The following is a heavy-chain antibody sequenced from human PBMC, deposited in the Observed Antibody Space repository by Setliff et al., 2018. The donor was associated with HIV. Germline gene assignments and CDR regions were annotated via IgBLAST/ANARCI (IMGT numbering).Heavy chain of an antibody. V-gene: IGHV3-23*01. CDR2: IGGSGGST. D-gene: IGHD6-19*01. CDR3: AKSASWDLRGWLH. J-gene: IGHJ4*02. CDR1: GFSFSSYA. Sequence: PGGSLRLSCAANGFSFSSYAMSWVRQAPGKGLEWVSGIGGSGGSTYYADSVKGRFTMSRDYSKNTIYLQMSSLRAEDSAVYYCAKSASWDLRGWLHWGQGTLVTSPQ.